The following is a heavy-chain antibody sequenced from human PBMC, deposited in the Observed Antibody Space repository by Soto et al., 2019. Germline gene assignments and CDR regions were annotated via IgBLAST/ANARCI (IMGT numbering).Heavy chain of an antibody. V-gene: IGHV3-23*01. CDR2: ISDNGGTT. CDR1: EFTFSNYA. D-gene: IGHD6-13*01. CDR3: ANDPQQLIASFDY. Sequence: SGGSLRLSCAASEFTFSNYAMSWVRQAPGKGLEWVSSISDNGGTTYYADSVKGRFTISRDNSKNTLYLQMNSLRAEDTAVYYCANDPQQLIASFDYWGQGTQVTVSP. J-gene: IGHJ4*02.